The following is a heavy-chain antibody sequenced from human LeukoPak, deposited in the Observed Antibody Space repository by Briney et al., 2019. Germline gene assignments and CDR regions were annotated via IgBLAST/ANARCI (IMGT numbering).Heavy chain of an antibody. D-gene: IGHD3-22*01. CDR3: ARRRRYYYDSSGYYPDY. CDR2: INHSGST. V-gene: IGHV4-34*01. CDR1: GGSMSSYY. Sequence: PSETLSLTCTVSGGSMSSYYWSWIRQPPGKGLEWIGEINHSGSTNYNPSLKSRVTISVDTSKNQFSLKLSSVTAADTAVYYCARRRRYYYDSSGYYPDYWGQGTLVTVSS. J-gene: IGHJ4*02.